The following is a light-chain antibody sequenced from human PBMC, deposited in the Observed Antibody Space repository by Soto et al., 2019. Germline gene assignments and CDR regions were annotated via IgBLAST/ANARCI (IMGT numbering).Light chain of an antibody. V-gene: IGKV1-27*01. CDR1: QGIRNF. CDR3: QKYSSVPA. Sequence: DIQMTQSPTSLSASVGDRVTITCRASQGIRNFVAWYQQKPGKAPKLLIYAASTLQSGVPSRFSGSGSGTDFTLTSNSLQPEDVATYSCQKYSSVPAFGPGTKVEIK. CDR2: AAS. J-gene: IGKJ3*01.